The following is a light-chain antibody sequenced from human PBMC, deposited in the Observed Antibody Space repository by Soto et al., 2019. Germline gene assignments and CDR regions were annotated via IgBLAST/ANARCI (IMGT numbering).Light chain of an antibody. CDR2: ANT. Sequence: QSVLTQPPSVSGAPGQTITMSCTGSGSNVGASYDVHWYQVLPGAGPRLLIYANTNRPSGVPDRFSGSKSGTSASLAITGLQAEDEADYYCQSYDSSLSGYVFGPGTKLTVL. CDR1: GSNVGASYD. V-gene: IGLV1-40*01. J-gene: IGLJ1*01. CDR3: QSYDSSLSGYV.